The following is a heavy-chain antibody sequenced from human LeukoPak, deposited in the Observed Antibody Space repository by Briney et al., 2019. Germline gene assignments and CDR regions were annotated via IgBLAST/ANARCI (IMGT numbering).Heavy chain of an antibody. CDR1: GFTFSNAW. Sequence: GGSLRLSCAASGFTFSNAWMHWVRQAPGKGLEWVSRIGSDGSRTSYADSVKGRFTISRDNAKNTLYLQMNSLRVEDTAVYYCARDLELVYYDSSGYDYWGQGTLVTVSS. CDR2: IGSDGSRT. D-gene: IGHD3-22*01. CDR3: ARDLELVYYDSSGYDY. J-gene: IGHJ4*02. V-gene: IGHV3-74*01.